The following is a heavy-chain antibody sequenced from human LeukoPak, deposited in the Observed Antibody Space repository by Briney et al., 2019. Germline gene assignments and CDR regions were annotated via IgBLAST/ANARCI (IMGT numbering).Heavy chain of an antibody. Sequence: TSETLSLTCAVSGDSINNNNYFWAWIRQPPGKGLEWIGSIFNSGNTYYTPSLQSRLTISVDTSKSHFSLKLSSVTATDTAVYYCARLVAKYGALYYFDLWGRGSLVTVSS. V-gene: IGHV4-39*02. CDR3: ARLVAKYGALYYFDL. J-gene: IGHJ4*02. CDR1: GDSINNNNYF. CDR2: IFNSGNT. D-gene: IGHD3-16*01.